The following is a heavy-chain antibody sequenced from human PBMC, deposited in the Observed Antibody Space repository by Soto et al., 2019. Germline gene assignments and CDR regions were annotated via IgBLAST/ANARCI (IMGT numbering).Heavy chain of an antibody. CDR2: IIPIFGTA. CDR3: ARRGYSNYYPYGMEV. CDR1: GGTFSSYA. D-gene: IGHD5-18*01. J-gene: IGHJ6*02. Sequence: SVKVSCKASGGTFSSYAISWFRQAHGQGLEWTGGIIPIFGTANYAQKFQGRVTITADESTSTAYMELSSLRSEDTAVYYCARRGYSNYYPYGMEVWGQGTTVTVSS. V-gene: IGHV1-69*13.